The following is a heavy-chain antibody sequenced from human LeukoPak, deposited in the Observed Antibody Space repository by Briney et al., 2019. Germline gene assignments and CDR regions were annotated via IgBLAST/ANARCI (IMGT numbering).Heavy chain of an antibody. CDR1: GYTFTSYD. V-gene: IGHV1-69*13. Sequence: ASVKVSCKASGYTFTSYDINWVRQATGQGLEWMGGIIPIFGTANYAQKFQGRVTITADESTSTAYMELSSLRSEDTAVYYCARDSGSRDDYWGQGTLVTVSS. J-gene: IGHJ4*02. D-gene: IGHD3-22*01. CDR3: ARDSGSRDDY. CDR2: IIPIFGTA.